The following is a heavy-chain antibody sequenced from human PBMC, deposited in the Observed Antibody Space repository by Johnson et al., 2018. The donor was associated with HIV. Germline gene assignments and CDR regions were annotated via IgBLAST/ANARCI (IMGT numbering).Heavy chain of an antibody. CDR1: GFTFSSYG. CDR2: IWYDGSNK. V-gene: IGHV3-30*02. D-gene: IGHD3-10*01. CDR3: GKARSSGSGAFDI. Sequence: QVQLVESGGGVVQPGGSLRLSCAASGFTFSSYGMHWVRQAPGKGLEWVAVIWYDGSNKYYADSVKGRFTISRDNSKNTLYLHMRSLRAEDTAVYYCGKARSSGSGAFDIWGQGTMVTVSS. J-gene: IGHJ3*02.